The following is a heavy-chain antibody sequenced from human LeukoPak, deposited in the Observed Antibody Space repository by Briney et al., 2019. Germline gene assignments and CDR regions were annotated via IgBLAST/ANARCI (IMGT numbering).Heavy chain of an antibody. CDR1: GFTFSSYA. V-gene: IGHV3-30-3*02. Sequence: GGSLRLSCAASGFTFSSYAMHWVRQAPGKGLEWVAVISYDGSNKYYADSVKGRFTISRDNSKNTLYVQMNSLRAEDTAVYYCAKSQFGGVFDGFDIWGQGTMVTVSS. J-gene: IGHJ3*02. CDR2: ISYDGSNK. D-gene: IGHD3-16*01. CDR3: AKSQFGGVFDGFDI.